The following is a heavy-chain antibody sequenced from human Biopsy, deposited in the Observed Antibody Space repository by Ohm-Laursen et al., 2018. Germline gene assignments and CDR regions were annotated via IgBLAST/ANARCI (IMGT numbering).Heavy chain of an antibody. V-gene: IGHV3-23*01. Sequence: SLRLSCTASGFTFSTYAMTWVRQAPGKGLEWVSAISGSGDTTYYADSVKGRFTISRDNSKNTLSLQMNSLRVEDTAMYYCLREAATGYYRTADFWGQGTLVTVSS. D-gene: IGHD3-9*01. J-gene: IGHJ4*02. CDR3: LREAATGYYRTADF. CDR1: GFTFSTYA. CDR2: ISGSGDTT.